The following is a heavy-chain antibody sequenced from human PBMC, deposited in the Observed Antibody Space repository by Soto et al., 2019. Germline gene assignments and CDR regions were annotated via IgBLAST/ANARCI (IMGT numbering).Heavy chain of an antibody. CDR2: VNDRWST. Sequence: SETLSLTCTVSGGSISDYYWAWIRLPPGKGLEWIGYVNDRWSTHYNPSLKSRVSISVDTSKNQFSLKLSSVTAADTAVYYCARGSASTTVTDWGQGTLVTVSS. J-gene: IGHJ4*02. CDR1: GGSISDYY. CDR3: ARGSASTTVTD. V-gene: IGHV4-59*01. D-gene: IGHD4-17*01.